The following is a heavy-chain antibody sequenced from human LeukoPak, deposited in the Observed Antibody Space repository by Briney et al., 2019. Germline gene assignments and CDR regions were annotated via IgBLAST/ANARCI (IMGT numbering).Heavy chain of an antibody. J-gene: IGHJ4*02. Sequence: PGGSLRLSCAASGFTFDDYGMSWVRQAPGKGLEWVSGINWNGGSTGYADSVKGRFTISRDNAKNSLYLQMNSLRAEDTALYYCARDREAGRTGGFGYWGQGTLVTVSS. V-gene: IGHV3-20*04. CDR2: INWNGGST. CDR3: ARDREAGRTGGFGY. D-gene: IGHD1-14*01. CDR1: GFTFDDYG.